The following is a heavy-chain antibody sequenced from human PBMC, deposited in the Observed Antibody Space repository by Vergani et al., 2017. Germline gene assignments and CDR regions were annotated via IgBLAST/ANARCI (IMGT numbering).Heavy chain of an antibody. D-gene: IGHD3-10*01. Sequence: QVQLQESGPGLVQPSQTLSLTCTVSGGSISSGDYYWSWIRQPPGKGLEWIGYIYYSGSTYYNPSLTRRVTISVDTSKNQLSLKLSSVTAAETAVYYCARVGVVRGVSYYYYYYGMDVWGQGTTVTVSS. J-gene: IGHJ6*02. V-gene: IGHV4-30-4*08. CDR2: IYYSGST. CDR3: ARVGVVRGVSYYYYYYGMDV. CDR1: GGSISSGDYY.